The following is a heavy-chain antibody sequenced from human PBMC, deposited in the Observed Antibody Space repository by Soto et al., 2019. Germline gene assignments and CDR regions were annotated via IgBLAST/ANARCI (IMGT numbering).Heavy chain of an antibody. D-gene: IGHD4-17*01. CDR1: GLTFSAYA. CDR3: AKAPRAAVYGDCYFDL. J-gene: IGHJ2*01. Sequence: EMQLLESGGALEQPGGSLRLSCAASGLTFSAYAMTWVRLPPGRGLDYVSAITSRGDKSWYADAVKGRFTVSRDNSKSTLYLQMNSLIGEYTAINYCAKAPRAAVYGDCYFDLWGRGTLVTVSS. CDR2: ITSRGDKS. V-gene: IGHV3-23*01.